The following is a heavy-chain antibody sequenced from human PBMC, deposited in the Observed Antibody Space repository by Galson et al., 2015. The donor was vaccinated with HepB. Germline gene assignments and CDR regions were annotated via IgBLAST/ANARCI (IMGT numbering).Heavy chain of an antibody. CDR3: ALLAVAGLSFDY. D-gene: IGHD6-19*01. Sequence: SLRLSCAASGFTFSSYGMHWVRQAPGKGLEWVAFIRYDGSNKYYADSVKGRFTISRDNSKNTLYLQMNSLRAEDTAVYYCALLAVAGLSFDYWGQGTLVTVSS. CDR2: IRYDGSNK. J-gene: IGHJ4*02. V-gene: IGHV3-30*02. CDR1: GFTFSSYG.